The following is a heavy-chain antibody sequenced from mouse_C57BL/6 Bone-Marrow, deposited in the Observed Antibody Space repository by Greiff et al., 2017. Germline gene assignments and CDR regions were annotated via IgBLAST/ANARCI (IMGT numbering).Heavy chain of an antibody. V-gene: IGHV1-81*01. J-gene: IGHJ3*01. D-gene: IGHD1-1*01. Sequence: QVQLKESGAELARPGASVKLSCKASVYTFTSYGISWVKQRTGQGLEWIGEVYPRSGNTYYNEKFKGKATLTADKSSSTAYMELRSLTSEDSAVYFCARRDYYGSSYAYWGQGTLVTVSA. CDR1: VYTFTSYG. CDR2: VYPRSGNT. CDR3: ARRDYYGSSYAY.